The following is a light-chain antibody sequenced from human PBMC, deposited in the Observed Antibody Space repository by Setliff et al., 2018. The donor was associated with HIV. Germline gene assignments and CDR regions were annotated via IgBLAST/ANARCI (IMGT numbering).Light chain of an antibody. V-gene: IGLV2-23*01. J-gene: IGLJ1*01. CDR2: QAT. Sequence: QSALAQPASVSGSTGQSITISCTGTSNDVGRYDLVSWYQQHPARAPKLIIYQATRRPSGVSNRFSGSKSGNVASLTISGLQAEDEADYYCCSNTGSNTFVFGTGTKVTV. CDR1: SNDVGRYDL. CDR3: CSNTGSNTFV.